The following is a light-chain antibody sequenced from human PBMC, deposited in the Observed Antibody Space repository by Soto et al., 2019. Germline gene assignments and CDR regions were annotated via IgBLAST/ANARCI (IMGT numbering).Light chain of an antibody. V-gene: IGKV3-20*01. Sequence: ELVLTQSPGTLYLSPGERATLSCRASQSVSSIYLAWYQQKPGLAPRLLVYDVSTRATGIPDRFSGSGSGTDFTLTISRLEPEDFAVYYCQQYITSPPRLTFGGGTKVEIK. CDR1: QSVSSIY. J-gene: IGKJ4*01. CDR3: QQYITSPPRLT. CDR2: DVS.